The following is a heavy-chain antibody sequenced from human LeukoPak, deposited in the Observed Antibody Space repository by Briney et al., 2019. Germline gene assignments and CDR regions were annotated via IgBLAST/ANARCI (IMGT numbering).Heavy chain of an antibody. CDR1: GFTFSSYA. Sequence: GGSLRLSCAASGFTFSSYAMHWVRQAPGKGLEWVAVISYDGSNKYYADSVKGRFAISRDNSKNTLYLQMNSLRAEDTAVYYCARDGRYYDILTGSHNWFDPWGQGTLVTVSS. J-gene: IGHJ5*02. CDR2: ISYDGSNK. CDR3: ARDGRYYDILTGSHNWFDP. D-gene: IGHD3-9*01. V-gene: IGHV3-30*09.